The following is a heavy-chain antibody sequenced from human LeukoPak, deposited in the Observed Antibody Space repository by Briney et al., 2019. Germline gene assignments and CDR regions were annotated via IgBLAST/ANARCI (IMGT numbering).Heavy chain of an antibody. D-gene: IGHD3-10*01. Sequence: GGSLRLSCAASGFTFSSYEMNWVRQAPGKGLEWVSYISSSGSTIYYADSVKGRFTISRDNAKNSLYLQMNSLRAEDTAVYYCSRYYGSSSYDYYYYYMDVWGKGTTVTISS. J-gene: IGHJ6*03. V-gene: IGHV3-48*03. CDR2: ISSSGSTI. CDR1: GFTFSSYE. CDR3: SRYYGSSSYDYYYYYMDV.